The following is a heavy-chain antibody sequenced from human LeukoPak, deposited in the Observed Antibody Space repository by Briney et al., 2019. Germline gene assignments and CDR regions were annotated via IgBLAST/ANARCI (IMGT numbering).Heavy chain of an antibody. V-gene: IGHV3-33*01. CDR1: GFTFSSYG. CDR2: IWYDGSNK. D-gene: IGHD5-12*01. J-gene: IGHJ4*02. Sequence: PGRSLRLSCAASGFTFSSYGMHWVRQAPGKGLEWVAAIWYDGSNKYYADSVKGRFTISRDNSKNTLYLQMNSLRAEDTAVYYCARSPTRGYSGYDSLDYWGQGTLVTVSS. CDR3: ARSPTRGYSGYDSLDY.